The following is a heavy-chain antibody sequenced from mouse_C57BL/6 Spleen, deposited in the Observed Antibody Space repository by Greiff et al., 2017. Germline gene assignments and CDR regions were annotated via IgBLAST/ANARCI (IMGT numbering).Heavy chain of an antibody. Sequence: EVKLMESGPGLVKPSQSLSLTCSVTGYSITSGYYWNWIRQFPGNKLEWMGYISYDGSNNYNPSLKNRISITRDTSKNQFFLKLNSVTTEDTATYYCARDGYGSENYFDYWGQGTTLTVSS. CDR2: ISYDGSN. V-gene: IGHV3-6*01. D-gene: IGHD1-1*01. J-gene: IGHJ2*01. CDR1: GYSITSGYY. CDR3: ARDGYGSENYFDY.